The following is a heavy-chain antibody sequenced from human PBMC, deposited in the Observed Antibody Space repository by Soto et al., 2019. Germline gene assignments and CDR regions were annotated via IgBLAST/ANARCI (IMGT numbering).Heavy chain of an antibody. D-gene: IGHD1-7*01. CDR2: ISSSGSTI. Sequence: GGSLRLSCAASGFTFSDYYMSWIRQAPGKGLEWVSYISSSGSTIYYADSVKGRFTISRDNAKNSLYLQMNSLRAEDTAVYYCARELRNWNYMFDYWGQGTLVTVSS. V-gene: IGHV3-11*01. CDR3: ARELRNWNYMFDY. J-gene: IGHJ4*02. CDR1: GFTFSDYY.